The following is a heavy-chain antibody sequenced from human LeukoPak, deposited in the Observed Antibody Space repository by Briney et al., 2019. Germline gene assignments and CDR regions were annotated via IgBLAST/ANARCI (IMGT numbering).Heavy chain of an antibody. CDR1: GGSISSYY. Sequence: SETLSLTCTVSGGSISSYYWSWIRQPPGKGLEWIGYIYYSGSTNYNPSLKSRVTISVDTSKNQFSLKLSSVTAADTAVYYCARHRVGAITGFDYWGQGTLVTVSS. D-gene: IGHD1-26*01. CDR2: IYYSGST. CDR3: ARHRVGAITGFDY. V-gene: IGHV4-59*08. J-gene: IGHJ4*02.